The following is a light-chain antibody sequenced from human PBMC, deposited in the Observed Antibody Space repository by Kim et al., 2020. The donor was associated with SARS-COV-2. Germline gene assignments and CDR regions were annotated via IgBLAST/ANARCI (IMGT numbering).Light chain of an antibody. Sequence: SASVGDSVTLTCRASQYLCDFLAWFQQRPGKAPNSLIYAASTLQGGVPSKFSGSGSGTDFTLTISSLQPEDFATYYCQYYGTYPYIFGQGTKLEI. CDR3: QYYGTYPYI. CDR2: AAS. J-gene: IGKJ2*01. V-gene: IGKV1-16*02. CDR1: QYLCDF.